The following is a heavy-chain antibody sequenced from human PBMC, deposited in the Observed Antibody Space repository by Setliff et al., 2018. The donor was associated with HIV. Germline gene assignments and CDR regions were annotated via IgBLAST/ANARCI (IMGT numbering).Heavy chain of an antibody. Sequence: PSATLSLTCTVSGGSISSDYWSWIRQPPGKGLEWIGYIYTSWSTNYNPSLKSRVTITVDTSKNQFSLKLSSVTAADTAVYYCARGRGIAVAGAGFDYWGQGTLVTVSS. J-gene: IGHJ4*02. V-gene: IGHV4-4*08. CDR1: GGSISSDY. CDR2: IYTSWST. D-gene: IGHD6-19*01. CDR3: ARGRGIAVAGAGFDY.